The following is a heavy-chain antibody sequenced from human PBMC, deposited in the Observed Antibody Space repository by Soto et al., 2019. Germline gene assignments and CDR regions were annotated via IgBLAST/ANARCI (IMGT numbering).Heavy chain of an antibody. CDR3: ARGGPEMATIGSFDC. CDR2: INPSGGST. V-gene: IGHV1-46*01. D-gene: IGHD3-16*01. J-gene: IGHJ4*02. CDR1: GYTFTNYY. Sequence: QVHLVQSGAEVKKPGASVKVSCKASGYTFTNYYIHWVRQAPGQGLEWMAIINPSGGSTTYAQKFQGRNSMTRDTSTSTAYMDVSNLRSEDTAVYYCARGGPEMATIGSFDCWGQGTLVAVSS.